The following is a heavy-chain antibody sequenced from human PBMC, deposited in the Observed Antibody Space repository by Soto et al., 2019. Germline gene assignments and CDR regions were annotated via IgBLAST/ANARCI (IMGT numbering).Heavy chain of an antibody. J-gene: IGHJ4*02. V-gene: IGHV3-33*01. CDR3: ASDGFCSGGSCYNGPVFDY. CDR2: IWSDGSNK. Sequence: QVQLVESGGGVVQPGRSLRLSCAASGFTFSSYGMHWVRQAPGKGLERVADIWSDGSNKYYADSVKGRFTISRDNSKNTLFLQTNTLRAEDTAVYYCASDGFCSGGSCYNGPVFDYWGQGTIVTVSS. D-gene: IGHD2-15*01. CDR1: GFTFSSYG.